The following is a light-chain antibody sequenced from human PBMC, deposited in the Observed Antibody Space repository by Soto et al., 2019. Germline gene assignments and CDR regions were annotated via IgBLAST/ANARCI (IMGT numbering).Light chain of an antibody. CDR1: SSDVGYYDY. CDR2: EVS. J-gene: IGLJ2*01. V-gene: IGLV2-14*01. CDR3: SSYTTRATVA. Sequence: QSALTQPASVSGSPGQSITISCTGSSSDVGYYDYVSWYQQHPGKAPKLIVSEVSNRPSGVSNRFSGSKSGNTASLTISGLQADDEADYYCSSYTTRATVAFGGGTKLTVL.